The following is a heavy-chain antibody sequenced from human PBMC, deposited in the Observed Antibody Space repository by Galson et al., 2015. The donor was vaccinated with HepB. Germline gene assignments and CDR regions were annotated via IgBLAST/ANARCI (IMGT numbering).Heavy chain of an antibody. CDR3: AAYTEGSYRPPLDY. D-gene: IGHD3-16*02. V-gene: IGHV3-23*01. J-gene: IGHJ4*02. CDR1: GFTFNNYV. CDR2: VSAYYTGP. Sequence: SLRLSCAASGFTFNNYVMSWVRQAPGMGLEWVSSVSAYYTGPWYAGSVKGRFAISRDKFRNTVFLQMNSLRAEDTAKYYCAAYTEGSYRPPLDYWGQGTRVTVSS.